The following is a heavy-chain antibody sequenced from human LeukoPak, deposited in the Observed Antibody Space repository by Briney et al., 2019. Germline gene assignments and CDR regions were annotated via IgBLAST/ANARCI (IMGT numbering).Heavy chain of an antibody. CDR3: ARGNGYYDYVWGSYRPAALNFDY. J-gene: IGHJ4*02. D-gene: IGHD3-16*02. Sequence: SETLSLTCTVSGGSISSYYWGWIRQPPGKGLEWIGYIYCSGSTNYNPSLKSRVTISVDTSKNQFSLKLSSVTAADTAVYYCARGNGYYDYVWGSYRPAALNFDYWGQGTLVTVSS. CDR1: GGSISSYY. V-gene: IGHV4-59*01. CDR2: IYCSGST.